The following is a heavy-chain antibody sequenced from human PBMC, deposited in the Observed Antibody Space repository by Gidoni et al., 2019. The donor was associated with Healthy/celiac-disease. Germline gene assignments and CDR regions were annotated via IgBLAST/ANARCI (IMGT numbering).Heavy chain of an antibody. D-gene: IGHD6-19*01. CDR1: GFPFSSYT. CDR2: ISYDGSNK. Sequence: QVQLVESGGGVVQPGRSLRLSCAASGFPFSSYTMHWVRQAPGKGLEWVAVISYDGSNKYYADSVKGRFTISRDNSKNTLYLLMNSLRAEDTAVYYCARSEQWPSKAEYFQHWGQGTLVTVSS. V-gene: IGHV3-30*01. CDR3: ARSEQWPSKAEYFQH. J-gene: IGHJ1*01.